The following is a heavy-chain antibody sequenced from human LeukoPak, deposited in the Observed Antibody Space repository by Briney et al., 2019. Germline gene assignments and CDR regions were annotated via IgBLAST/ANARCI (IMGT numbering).Heavy chain of an antibody. CDR2: IYSGGST. CDR1: GFTVSSNY. Sequence: GGSLRLSCAASGFTVSSNYMSWVRQAPGKGLEWVSVIYSGGSTYYADSVKGRFTISRDNSKNTLYLQMNSLRAEDTAVYYCARDGRYFDWLFAFDYWGQETLVTVSS. D-gene: IGHD3-9*01. J-gene: IGHJ4*02. V-gene: IGHV3-66*01. CDR3: ARDGRYFDWLFAFDY.